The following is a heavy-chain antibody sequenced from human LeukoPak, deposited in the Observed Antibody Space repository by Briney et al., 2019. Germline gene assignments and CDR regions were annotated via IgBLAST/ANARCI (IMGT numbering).Heavy chain of an antibody. J-gene: IGHJ4*02. V-gene: IGHV6-1*01. CDR3: AREGAYYDGSGYLYLFDY. D-gene: IGHD3-22*01. CDR1: GYSVSSNSAA. CDR2: TYYRSKWYN. Sequence: SQTLSLPCAISGYSVSSNSAAWNWIRQSPSRGLEWLGRTYYRSKWYNDYAVSVKSRITINPDTSNNQFSLQLNSVTAEDTAVYSCAREGAYYDGSGYLYLFDYWGQGTLVTVSS.